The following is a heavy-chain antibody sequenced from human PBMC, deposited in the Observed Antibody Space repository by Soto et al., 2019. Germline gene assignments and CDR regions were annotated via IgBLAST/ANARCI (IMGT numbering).Heavy chain of an antibody. CDR2: LTRGGTT. Sequence: GGSLRLSCAASGFSFSDYSMTWVRQAPGRGLEWVSTLTRGGTTFYADSVKGRFTISRDNSKNTLSLQMYNLRAEDTARYYCAKRATTVPTPGNYFDCWGQGTLVTVSS. J-gene: IGHJ4*02. D-gene: IGHD2-15*01. V-gene: IGHV3-23*01. CDR1: GFSFSDYS. CDR3: AKRATTVPTPGNYFDC.